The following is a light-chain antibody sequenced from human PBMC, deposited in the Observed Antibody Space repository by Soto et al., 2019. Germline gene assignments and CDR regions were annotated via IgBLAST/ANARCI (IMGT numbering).Light chain of an antibody. V-gene: IGLV2-23*02. CDR1: SSDVGSYNL. CDR3: CSYAGSSTFGVV. Sequence: QSVLTQPASVSGSPGQSITISCTGTSSDVGSYNLVSWYQQHPGKAPKLMIYEVSKRPSGVSNRFSGSKSGNTASLTISGLQAEDEPDYYCCSYAGSSTFGVVFGGGTKLTVL. J-gene: IGLJ2*01. CDR2: EVS.